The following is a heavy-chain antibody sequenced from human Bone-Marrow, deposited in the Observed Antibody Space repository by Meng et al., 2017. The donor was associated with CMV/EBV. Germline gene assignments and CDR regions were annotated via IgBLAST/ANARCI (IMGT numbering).Heavy chain of an antibody. Sequence: GESLKISCAASGFTFSSYGMHWVRQAPGKGLEWVAFIRYDGSNKYYADSVKGRFTISRDNSKNTLYLQMNSLRAEDKAVYYCAKDYMFDYWGQGTLVTVSS. D-gene: IGHD3-10*01. CDR3: AKDYMFDY. J-gene: IGHJ4*02. CDR2: IRYDGSNK. V-gene: IGHV3-30*02. CDR1: GFTFSSYG.